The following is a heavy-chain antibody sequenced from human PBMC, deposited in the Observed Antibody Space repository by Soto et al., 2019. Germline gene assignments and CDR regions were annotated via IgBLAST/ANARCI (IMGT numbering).Heavy chain of an antibody. CDR3: ARVKKVFWSGSWFDP. Sequence: ASVKVSCKASGYTFTSYGISWVRQVPGQGLEWMGWISAYNGNTNYAQKLQGRVTMTTDTSTSIAYMELRSLRSDDTAVYYCARVKKVFWSGSWFDPWGQGTLVTVSS. CDR1: GYTFTSYG. J-gene: IGHJ5*02. CDR2: ISAYNGNT. D-gene: IGHD3-3*01. V-gene: IGHV1-18*04.